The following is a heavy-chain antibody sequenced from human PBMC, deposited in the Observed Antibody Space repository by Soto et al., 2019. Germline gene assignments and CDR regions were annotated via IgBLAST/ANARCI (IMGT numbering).Heavy chain of an antibody. CDR1: GFTFSDYY. J-gene: IGHJ4*02. D-gene: IGHD1-26*01. CDR2: ISSSSSYT. CDR3: ARAPSGSYPEFDY. V-gene: IGHV3-11*06. Sequence: PVGSLRLSCAASGFTFSDYYMSWIRQAPGKGLEWVSYISSSSSYTNYADSVKGRFTISRDNSRNMLFLQMNSLRPDDTAVYYCARAPSGSYPEFDYWGQGTLVTVSS.